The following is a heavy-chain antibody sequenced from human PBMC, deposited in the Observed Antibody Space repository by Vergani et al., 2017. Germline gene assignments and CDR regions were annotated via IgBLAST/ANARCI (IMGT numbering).Heavy chain of an antibody. D-gene: IGHD4-23*01. Sequence: QVQLVQSGAEVKKPGSSVKVSCKASGGPFKNSAFSWVRQVPGQGLEWMGRIIPIFGTANYAQKFQGRVTITADESTSTAYMELSSLRSEDTAVYYCARGSGEGRWLIEDVWGQGTTVTVSS. J-gene: IGHJ6*02. V-gene: IGHV1-69*13. CDR1: GGPFKNSA. CDR2: IIPIFGTA. CDR3: ARGSGEGRWLIEDV.